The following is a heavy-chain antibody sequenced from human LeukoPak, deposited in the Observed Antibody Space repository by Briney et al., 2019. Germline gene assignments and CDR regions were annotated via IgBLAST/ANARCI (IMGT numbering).Heavy chain of an antibody. D-gene: IGHD3-22*01. CDR2: IYYSGTT. CDR3: AKSYDSSGYYLVFGS. J-gene: IGHJ4*02. V-gene: IGHV4-59*08. Sequence: SETLSLTCTVSGGSISTYYWGWIRQPPGKGLEWIGYIYYSGTTNYNPSLKSRVTMSVDTSKNQFSLKLRSVTAADTAVYYCAKSYDSSGYYLVFGSWSQGTLVTVSS. CDR1: GGSISTYY.